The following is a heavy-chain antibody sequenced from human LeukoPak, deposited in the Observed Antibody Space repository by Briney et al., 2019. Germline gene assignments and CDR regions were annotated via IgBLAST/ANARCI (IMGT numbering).Heavy chain of an antibody. D-gene: IGHD4-17*01. Sequence: GGSLRLSCTASGFTFGDYAMSRVRQAPGKGLEWVGFIRSKAYGGTTEYAAFVKGRFTISRDDSKSIAYLQMNSLKTEDTAVYYCTRMTTVKGDQYYFDYWGQGTLVTVSS. CDR1: GFTFGDYA. V-gene: IGHV3-49*04. J-gene: IGHJ4*02. CDR3: TRMTTVKGDQYYFDY. CDR2: IRSKAYGGTT.